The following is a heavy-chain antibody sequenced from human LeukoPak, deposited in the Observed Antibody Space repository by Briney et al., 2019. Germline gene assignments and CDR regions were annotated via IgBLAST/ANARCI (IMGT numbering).Heavy chain of an antibody. V-gene: IGHV1-2*02. CDR3: GLIPGGSWAFYY. Sequence: ASVKVSCKASEYTFSVYHIHWVRQAPGQGLEWMAWINPDSGNTNYAQKFQGRVTMTRDTPISTAYMEVSSLRSDDTAVYYCGLIPGGSWAFYYWGEGALVTVSS. J-gene: IGHJ4*02. D-gene: IGHD6-13*01. CDR2: INPDSGNT. CDR1: EYTFSVYH.